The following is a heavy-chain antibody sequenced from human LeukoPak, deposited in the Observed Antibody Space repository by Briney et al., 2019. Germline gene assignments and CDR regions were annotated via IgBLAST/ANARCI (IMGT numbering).Heavy chain of an antibody. CDR1: GFTLRDYY. Sequence: KTGGSLRLSCAVSGFTLRDYYMTWIRQAPGKGLQWISYISGSGSTIYYSDSVKGRFTISRDNAQNSVYLQMSSLRAEDTAVYYCARVWGSDLNNNAFDIWGQGTMVTVSS. D-gene: IGHD3-16*02. CDR3: ARVWGSDLNNNAFDI. V-gene: IGHV3-11*04. CDR2: ISGSGSTI. J-gene: IGHJ3*02.